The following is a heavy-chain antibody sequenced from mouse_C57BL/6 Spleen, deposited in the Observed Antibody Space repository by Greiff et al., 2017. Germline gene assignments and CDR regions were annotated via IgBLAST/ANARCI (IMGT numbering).Heavy chain of an antibody. CDR1: GYTFTDYY. J-gene: IGHJ2*01. Sequence: EVQLQQSGPELVKPGASVKISCKASGYTFTDYYMNWVKQSHGKSLEWIGDINPNNGGTSYNQKFKGKATLTVDKSSSTAYMELRSLTSEDSAVYYCARKRDYGNYVFDYWGQGTTLTVSS. V-gene: IGHV1-26*01. CDR3: ARKRDYGNYVFDY. D-gene: IGHD2-1*01. CDR2: INPNNGGT.